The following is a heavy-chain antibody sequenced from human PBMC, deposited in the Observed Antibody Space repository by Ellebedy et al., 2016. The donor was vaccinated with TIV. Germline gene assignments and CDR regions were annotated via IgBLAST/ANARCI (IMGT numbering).Heavy chain of an antibody. CDR3: ARGRSSGRTAFDV. J-gene: IGHJ3*01. V-gene: IGHV3-48*02. Sequence: GGSLRLXXAASGFTFSSYSMNWVRQAPGKGLEWVSYISSGGSTIYYADSVKGRFTISRDNARDSLYLQMISLRDEDTAVYYCARGRSSGRTAFDVWGRGTMVPVSS. CDR1: GFTFSSYS. CDR2: ISSGGSTI. D-gene: IGHD3-10*01.